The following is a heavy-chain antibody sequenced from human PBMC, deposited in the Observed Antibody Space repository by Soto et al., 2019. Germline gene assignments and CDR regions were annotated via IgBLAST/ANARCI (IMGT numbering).Heavy chain of an antibody. CDR3: TTPLGYGDVDV. Sequence: LRLSCAASGFTFSNAWMSWVRQAPGKGLEWVGRIKSKTDGGTTDYAAPVKGRFTISRDDSKNTLYLQMNSLKTEDTAVYYCTTPLGYGDVDVWGQGTTVTVSS. D-gene: IGHD5-12*01. CDR1: GFTFSNAW. CDR2: IKSKTDGGTT. V-gene: IGHV3-15*01. J-gene: IGHJ6*02.